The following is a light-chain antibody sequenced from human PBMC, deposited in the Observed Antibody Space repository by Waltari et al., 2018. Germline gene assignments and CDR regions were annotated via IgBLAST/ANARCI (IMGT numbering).Light chain of an antibody. CDR2: DVS. J-gene: IGLJ2*01. CDR3: SSQSSDNVVL. V-gene: IGLV2-14*03. Sequence: HSALTPPASVSGSLGQPITIPAPGTRSAAGGLNFVPWYQDHPGQAPKVIIYDVSDRPSGISERFSGSKSGNTASLTISGLQAEDKADYYCSSQSSDNVVLFGGGTKLTVL. CDR1: RSAAGGLNF.